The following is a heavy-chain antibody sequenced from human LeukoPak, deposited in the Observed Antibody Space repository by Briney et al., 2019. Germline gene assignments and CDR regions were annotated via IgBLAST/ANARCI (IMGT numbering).Heavy chain of an antibody. J-gene: IGHJ4*02. CDR3: ARCSEILGYCSSTSCYFYFDY. D-gene: IGHD2-2*01. Sequence: GASVKVSCKASGYTFTSYGISWMRQAPGQGLEWMGWISAYNGNTNYAQKLQGRVTMTTDTSTSTAYMELRSLRSDDTAVYYCARCSEILGYCSSTSCYFYFDYWGQGTLVTVSS. V-gene: IGHV1-18*01. CDR2: ISAYNGNT. CDR1: GYTFTSYG.